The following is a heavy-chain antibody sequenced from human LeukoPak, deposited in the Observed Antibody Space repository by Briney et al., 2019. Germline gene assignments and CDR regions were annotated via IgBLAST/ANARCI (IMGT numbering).Heavy chain of an antibody. V-gene: IGHV3-33*01. Sequence: GGSLRLSCAASGVTLSSYGMHWVRQAPGKGLEWVAAIWHDGNKVYNADTVKGRFTISRDKSMNTPYLQMNSLTAENTAVYYCARSTVTTAYGMDVWGQGNTVTVSS. CDR1: GVTLSSYG. CDR2: IWHDGNKV. CDR3: ARSTVTTAYGMDV. D-gene: IGHD4-17*01. J-gene: IGHJ6*02.